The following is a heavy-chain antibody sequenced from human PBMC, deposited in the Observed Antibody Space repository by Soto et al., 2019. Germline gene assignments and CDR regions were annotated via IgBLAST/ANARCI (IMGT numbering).Heavy chain of an antibody. J-gene: IGHJ6*02. CDR1: GGTFSSYA. Sequence: SVKVSCKASGGTFSSYAISWVRQAPGQGLEWMGGIIPIFGTANYAQKFQGRVTITADESTSTAYMELSSLRSEDTAVYYCARSPKYSSSWYVYYYGMDVWGQGTTVTVSS. CDR3: ARSPKYSSSWYVYYYGMDV. CDR2: IIPIFGTA. V-gene: IGHV1-69*13. D-gene: IGHD6-13*01.